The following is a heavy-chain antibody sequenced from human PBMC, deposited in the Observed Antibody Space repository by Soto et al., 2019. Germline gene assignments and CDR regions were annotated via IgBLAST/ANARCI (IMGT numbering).Heavy chain of an antibody. CDR3: AKDRASSGTTVRFDP. CDR1: GFTFSSNA. CDR2: ISGSGGST. J-gene: IGHJ5*02. Sequence: GGSLRLSCAASGFTFSSNAMSWVRQAPGKGLEWVSSISGSGGSTYYADSVKGRFTISRDNSKNMLYLQMNTLRADDTAVYYCAKDRASSGTTVRFDPWGQGTLVTVSS. D-gene: IGHD1-1*01. V-gene: IGHV3-23*01.